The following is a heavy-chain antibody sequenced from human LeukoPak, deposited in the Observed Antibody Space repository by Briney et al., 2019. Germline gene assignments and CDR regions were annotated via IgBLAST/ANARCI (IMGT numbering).Heavy chain of an antibody. J-gene: IGHJ4*02. CDR3: AKALVITGTHDY. Sequence: PGGSLRLSCAASGFTFSSYSMNWVRQAPGKGLEWVSSISSSSSYIYYADSVKGRFTISRDNSKNTLYLQMNSLRAEDTAVYYCAKALVITGTHDYWGQGTLVTVSS. V-gene: IGHV3-21*04. CDR2: ISSSSSYI. CDR1: GFTFSSYS. D-gene: IGHD1-7*01.